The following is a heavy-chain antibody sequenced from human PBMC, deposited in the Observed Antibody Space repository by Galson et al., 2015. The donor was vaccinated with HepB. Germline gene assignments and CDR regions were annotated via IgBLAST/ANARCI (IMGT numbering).Heavy chain of an antibody. CDR2: IPSGGST. J-gene: IGHJ3*01. CDR1: GFTFNNYG. D-gene: IGHD1-26*01. Sequence: SLRLSCAASGFTFNNYGMSWVRQAQAPGKGPEWLSHIPSGGSTDYADSVKGRFTVSRDNSKNTVYLQMNSLRAEDTALYFCAKLRAVGATKDAFDLWGQGTMV. V-gene: IGHV3-23*01. CDR3: AKLRAVGATKDAFDL.